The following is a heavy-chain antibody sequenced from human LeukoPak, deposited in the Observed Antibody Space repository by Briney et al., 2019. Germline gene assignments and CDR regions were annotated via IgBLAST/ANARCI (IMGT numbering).Heavy chain of an antibody. D-gene: IGHD5-24*01. Sequence: RGESLKISCRASGYTVSSYWIAWVRQMPGKGLEWMGSIWPDDSDTRYSLAFQAQVTISVDKSINTAYLQWSSLKASDTAMYYCARGGKDGSRGFDYWGLGTLVTVSS. V-gene: IGHV5-51*01. J-gene: IGHJ4*02. CDR2: IWPDDSDT. CDR1: GYTVSSYW. CDR3: ARGGKDGSRGFDY.